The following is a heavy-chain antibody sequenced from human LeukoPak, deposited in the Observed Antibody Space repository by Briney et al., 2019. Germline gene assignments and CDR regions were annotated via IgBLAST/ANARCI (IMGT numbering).Heavy chain of an antibody. CDR2: ISYDGSNK. Sequence: PGRSLRLSCAASGFTFSSYGMHWVRQAPGKGLEWVAVISYDGSNKYYADSVKGRFTISRDNSKNTLYLQMNSLRAEDTAVYYCAKDGPSSLGWYYGMDVWGQGTTGTVSS. V-gene: IGHV3-30*18. CDR1: GFTFSSYG. D-gene: IGHD2-15*01. CDR3: AKDGPSSLGWYYGMDV. J-gene: IGHJ6*02.